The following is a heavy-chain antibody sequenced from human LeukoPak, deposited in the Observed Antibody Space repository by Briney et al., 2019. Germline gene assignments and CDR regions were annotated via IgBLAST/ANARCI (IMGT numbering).Heavy chain of an antibody. J-gene: IGHJ4*02. CDR2: IYTTGTT. CDR3: AKVAKYYYGSETYFFFDH. CDR1: DTSINTYY. Sequence: PSETLSLTCTVSDTSINTYYWSWIRQPAGKGLEWIGHIYTTGTTNCNPSLKSRVTMSIDTSKNQFSLNLRSVTAADTAVYYCAKVAKYYYGSETYFFFDHWGQGTLVTVSS. V-gene: IGHV4-4*07. D-gene: IGHD3-10*01.